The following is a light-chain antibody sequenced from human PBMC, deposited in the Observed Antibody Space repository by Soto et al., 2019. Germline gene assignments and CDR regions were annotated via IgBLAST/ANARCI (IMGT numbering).Light chain of an antibody. CDR1: SSNIGSNY. CDR3: AVWDDSLSGVV. CDR2: KNT. V-gene: IGLV1-47*01. Sequence: QSVLTQPPSASGTPGQRVSISCSGRSSNIGSNYVYWYQQLSGAAPKVLIYKNTHRPAGVHDRFSGSKSGTSDSLAISGLRSEDAADSYCAVWDDSLSGVVFGGGTKFTGL. J-gene: IGLJ2*01.